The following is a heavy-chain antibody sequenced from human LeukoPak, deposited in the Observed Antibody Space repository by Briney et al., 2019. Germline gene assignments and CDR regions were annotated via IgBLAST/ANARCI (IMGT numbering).Heavy chain of an antibody. V-gene: IGHV4-4*07. Sequence: PSETLSLTCSFSGDSMTTFDWSWIRQPAGKGLEWVGQVFTSGTTAYSASLKSRLTISLDKSNNQVSLKLISATAADTAVYYCARHSPSGWYYFDSWGQGGLVIVSS. CDR3: ARHSPSGWYYFDS. CDR1: GDSMTTFD. CDR2: VFTSGTT. D-gene: IGHD6-19*01. J-gene: IGHJ4*02.